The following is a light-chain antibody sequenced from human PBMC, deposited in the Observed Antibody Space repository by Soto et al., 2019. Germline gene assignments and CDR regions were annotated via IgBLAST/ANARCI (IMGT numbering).Light chain of an antibody. CDR1: QSVSSN. J-gene: IGKJ5*01. CDR2: GAS. V-gene: IGKV3D-15*01. Sequence: EIVMTPAPAPPSVSPGERATPPRRASQSVSSNLAWYQQRPGQAPRLLIYGASTRDTGIPARFSGSESGTEFTLTISNLQSEDAAVYFCQQYNDWPRTFGQGTRLEIK. CDR3: QQYNDWPRT.